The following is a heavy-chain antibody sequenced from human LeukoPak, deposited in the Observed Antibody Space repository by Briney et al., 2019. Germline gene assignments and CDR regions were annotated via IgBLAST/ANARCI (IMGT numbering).Heavy chain of an antibody. D-gene: IGHD1-26*01. CDR2: ISSSSSYI. CDR1: GFTFSSYS. J-gene: IGHJ4*02. V-gene: IGHV3-21*01. CDR3: ARDEGGAYIYF. Sequence: KSGGSLRLSCAASGFTFSSYSMNWVRQAPGKGLEWVSSISSSSSYIYYADSVKGRFTISRDNAKNSLYLQMNSLRAEDTAVYYCARDEGGAYIYFWGQGTLVTVSS.